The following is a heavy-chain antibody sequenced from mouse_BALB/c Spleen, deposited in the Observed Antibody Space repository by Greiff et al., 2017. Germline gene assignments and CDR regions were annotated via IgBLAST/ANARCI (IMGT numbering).Heavy chain of an antibody. CDR3: AREDYYGSSRYWYFDV. J-gene: IGHJ1*01. Sequence: VQLQQSAAELARPGASVKMSCKASGYTFTSYTMHWVKQRPGQGLEWIGYINPSSGYTEYNQKFKDKTTLTADKSSSTAYMQLSSLTSEDSAVYYCAREDYYGSSRYWYFDVWGAGTTVTVSS. CDR1: GYTFTSYT. D-gene: IGHD1-1*01. CDR2: INPSSGYT. V-gene: IGHV1-4*02.